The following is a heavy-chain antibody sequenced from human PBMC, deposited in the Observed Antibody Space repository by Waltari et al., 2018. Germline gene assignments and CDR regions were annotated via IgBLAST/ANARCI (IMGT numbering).Heavy chain of an antibody. CDR2: IYYGGST. CDR3: AKLPIYYDSSGYCY. Sequence: QLQLQESGPGLVKPSETLSLTCTVSGGSISSSSYYWGWIRQPPGKGLEWIGSIYYGGSTYYNPSLKSRVTISVDTSKNQFSLKLSSVTAADTAVYYCAKLPIYYDSSGYCYWGQGTLVTVSS. CDR1: GGSISSSSYY. J-gene: IGHJ4*02. D-gene: IGHD3-22*01. V-gene: IGHV4-39*01.